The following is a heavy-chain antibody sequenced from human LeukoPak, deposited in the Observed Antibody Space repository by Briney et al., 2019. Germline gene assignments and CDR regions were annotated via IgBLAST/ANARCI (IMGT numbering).Heavy chain of an antibody. CDR3: ANELEPNWFDP. CDR1: GGAFSSYA. D-gene: IGHD1-1*01. CDR2: IIPIFGTA. V-gene: IGHV1-69*13. J-gene: IGHJ5*02. Sequence: ASVKVSCKASGGAFSSYAISWVRQAPGQGLEWMGGIIPIFGTANYAQKFQGRVTITADESTSTAYMELSSLRSEDTAVYYCANELEPNWFDPWGQGTLVTVSS.